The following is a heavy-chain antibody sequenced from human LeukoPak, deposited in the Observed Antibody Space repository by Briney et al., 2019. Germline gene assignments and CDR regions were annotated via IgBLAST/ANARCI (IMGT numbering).Heavy chain of an antibody. CDR1: GLTFSSYG. D-gene: IGHD4-17*01. CDR2: ISYDGSNK. J-gene: IGHJ4*02. V-gene: IGHV3-30*18. CDR3: AKDVERDYGDPKGNY. Sequence: PGGSLRLSCAASGLTFSSYGMHWVRQAPGKGLEWVAVISYDGSNKYYADSVKGRFTISRDNSKNTLYLQMNSLRAEDTAVYYCAKDVERDYGDPKGNYWGQGTLVTVSS.